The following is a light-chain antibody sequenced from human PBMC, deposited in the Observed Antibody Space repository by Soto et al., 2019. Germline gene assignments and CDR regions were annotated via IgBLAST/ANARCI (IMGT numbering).Light chain of an antibody. V-gene: IGLV1-44*01. CDR1: SSNMGSNY. J-gene: IGLJ3*02. Sequence: QLVLTQPPSASGTPGQRVTISCSGSSSNMGSNYVYWYQQLPGTAPKILIYTNNQRPSGVPDRFSGSKSGTSASLAISGLQSEDEADYYCAGWDDSLNGWVFGGGTQLTVL. CDR2: TNN. CDR3: AGWDDSLNGWV.